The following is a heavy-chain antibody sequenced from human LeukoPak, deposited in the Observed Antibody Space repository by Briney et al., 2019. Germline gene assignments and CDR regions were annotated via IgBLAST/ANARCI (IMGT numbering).Heavy chain of an antibody. CDR2: MNPNSGNT. CDR3: AGGQAVLMVYAIYYYYYMDV. J-gene: IGHJ6*03. CDR1: GYTFTSYD. D-gene: IGHD2-8*01. Sequence: GASVKVSCKASGYTFTSYDINWVRQATGQGLEWMGWMNPNSGNTGYAQKFQGRVTMTRNTSISTAYMELSSLRSEDTAVYYCAGGQAVLMVYAIYYYYYMDVWGKGTTVTVSS. V-gene: IGHV1-8*01.